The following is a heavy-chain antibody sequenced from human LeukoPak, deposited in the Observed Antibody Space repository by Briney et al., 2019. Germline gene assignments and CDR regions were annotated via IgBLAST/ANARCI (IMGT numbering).Heavy chain of an antibody. CDR2: ISGSTGIT. D-gene: IGHD4-23*01. J-gene: IGHJ4*02. V-gene: IGHV3-23*01. CDR1: GFTFSSYS. CDR3: AKTPRGGNSYYYFDY. Sequence: GGSLRLPCAASGFTFSSYSMSWVRQAPGKGLEWVSSISGSTGITYYADSVKGRFTISRDNSKNTLYLQMNGLRAEDTAVYYCAKTPRGGNSYYYFDYWGQGTLVTVSS.